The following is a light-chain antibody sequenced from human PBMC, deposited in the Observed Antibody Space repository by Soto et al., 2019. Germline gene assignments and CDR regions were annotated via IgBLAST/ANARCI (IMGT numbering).Light chain of an antibody. V-gene: IGLV2-14*01. Sequence: QSVLTQPASVSGSPGQPITISCTGTSSDVGGYNYVSWYQQRPGKAPKLMIYDVSNRPSGVSNRFSGSKSGNTASLTISGLQAEDEADYYCSSYTSSSTPVFGTGTKVTVL. J-gene: IGLJ1*01. CDR1: SSDVGGYNY. CDR3: SSYTSSSTPV. CDR2: DVS.